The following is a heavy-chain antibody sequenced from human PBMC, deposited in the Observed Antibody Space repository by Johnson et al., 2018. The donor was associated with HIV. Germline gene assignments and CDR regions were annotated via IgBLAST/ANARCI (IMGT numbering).Heavy chain of an antibody. J-gene: IGHJ3*02. D-gene: IGHD4-17*01. CDR2: IKQDGSEI. V-gene: IGHV3-7*01. CDR1: RFTFSSYW. CDR3: AKVGGRHDYGDYLGAFDI. Sequence: VQLVESGGGLVQPGGSLRLSCAASRFTFSSYWMSWVRQAPGKGLEWVANIKQDGSEIYYVDSVKGRFTISRDNSKNTLYLQMNSLRAEDTAVYYCAKVGGRHDYGDYLGAFDIWGLGTMVTVSS.